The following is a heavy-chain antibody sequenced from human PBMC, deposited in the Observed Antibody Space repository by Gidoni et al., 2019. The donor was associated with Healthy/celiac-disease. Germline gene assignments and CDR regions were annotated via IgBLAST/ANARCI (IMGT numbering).Heavy chain of an antibody. CDR3: ARVQIAAAGIMGVDY. D-gene: IGHD6-13*01. J-gene: IGHJ4*02. CDR2: IYPGDSDT. CDR1: GYSFPSYW. V-gene: IGHV5-51*01. Sequence: SCKGSGYSFPSYWIGWVRQMPGKVLEWMGIIYPGDSDTRYSPSFQGQVTISADKSISTAYLQWSSLKASDTAMYYCARVQIAAAGIMGVDYWGQGTLVTVSS.